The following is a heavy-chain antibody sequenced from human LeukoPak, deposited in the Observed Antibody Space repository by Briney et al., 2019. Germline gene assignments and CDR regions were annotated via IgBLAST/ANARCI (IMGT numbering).Heavy chain of an antibody. Sequence: SETLSLTCTVSGGSISSYYWSWIRQPPGKGLEWIGYIYYSVSTNYNPSLKSRVTISVDTSKNHFSLKLSSVTAADTAVYYCARKRGRSYGSVPYYYYYMDVWGKGTTVTVSS. D-gene: IGHD5-18*01. J-gene: IGHJ6*03. CDR1: GGSISSYY. V-gene: IGHV4-59*01. CDR2: IYYSVST. CDR3: ARKRGRSYGSVPYYYYYMDV.